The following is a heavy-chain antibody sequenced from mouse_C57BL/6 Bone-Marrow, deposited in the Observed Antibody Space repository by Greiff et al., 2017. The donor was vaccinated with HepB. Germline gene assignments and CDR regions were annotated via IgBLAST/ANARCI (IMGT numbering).Heavy chain of an antibody. Sequence: VQLQQSGPELVKPGASVKISCKASGYSFTSYYIHWVKQRPGQGLEWIGWIYPGSGNTKYNEKFKGKATLTADTSSSSACMQLSSLTSEDSAVYYCAKGRYYGSSCFAYWGQGTLVTVSA. V-gene: IGHV1-66*01. CDR1: GYSFTSYY. CDR3: AKGRYYGSSCFAY. D-gene: IGHD1-1*01. CDR2: IYPGSGNT. J-gene: IGHJ3*01.